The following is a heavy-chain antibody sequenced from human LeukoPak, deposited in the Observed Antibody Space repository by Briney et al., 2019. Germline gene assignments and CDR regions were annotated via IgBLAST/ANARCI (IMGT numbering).Heavy chain of an antibody. CDR2: IWSDGTTK. CDR1: GFTFSSYG. Sequence: GGSLRLSCAASGFTFSSYGMHWVRQAPGKGLEWVAVIWSDGTTKYYADSVKGRFTISRDNSENTLYLQMNSLRAEDTAVYFCARGPQSAAAGIFDYWGQGTLVTVSS. J-gene: IGHJ4*02. D-gene: IGHD6-13*01. CDR3: ARGPQSAAAGIFDY. V-gene: IGHV3-33*01.